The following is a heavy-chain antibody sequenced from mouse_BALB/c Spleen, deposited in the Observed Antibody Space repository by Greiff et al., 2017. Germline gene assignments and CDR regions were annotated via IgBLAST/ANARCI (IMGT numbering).Heavy chain of an antibody. Sequence: QVQLQQSGAELVRPGTSVKISCKASGYTFTNYWLGWVKQRPGHGLEWIGDIYPGGGYTNYNEKFKDKATLTVDKSSSTAYMQLSSPTSEDSAVYYCTRGYETDYFDYWGQGTTLTVSS. CDR1: GYTFTNYW. D-gene: IGHD2-14*01. V-gene: IGHV1-63*01. CDR2: IYPGGGYT. CDR3: TRGYETDYFDY. J-gene: IGHJ2*01.